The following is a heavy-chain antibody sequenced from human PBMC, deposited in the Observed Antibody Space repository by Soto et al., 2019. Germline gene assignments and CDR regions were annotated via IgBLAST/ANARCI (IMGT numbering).Heavy chain of an antibody. V-gene: IGHV1-2*04. J-gene: IGHJ4*02. CDR3: ATACRDGYNCLDY. Sequence: ASVKVSCTASGYTFTGYYIDWVRQAPGQGLEWMGWINPNSGGTNYAQKFQGWVTMTRDTSISTAYMELSRLTSDDTAVYYCATACRDGYNCLDYWGQGTLVTVSS. D-gene: IGHD5-12*01. CDR2: INPNSGGT. CDR1: GYTFTGYY.